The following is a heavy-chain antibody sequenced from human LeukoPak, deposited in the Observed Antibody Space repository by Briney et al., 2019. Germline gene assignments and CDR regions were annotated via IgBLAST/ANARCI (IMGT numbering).Heavy chain of an antibody. J-gene: IGHJ4*02. D-gene: IGHD3-10*01. CDR1: GFTFSNAW. CDR3: TTDYYGSGSYPNR. Sequence: PGGSLRLSCAASGFTFSNAWMSWVRQAPGKGLEWVGRIKSKTDGGTTDYAAPVKGRFTISRDDSKNTLYLQMNSLKTEDTAVYYCTTDYYGSGSYPNRWGQGTLVTVSS. V-gene: IGHV3-15*01. CDR2: IKSKTDGGTT.